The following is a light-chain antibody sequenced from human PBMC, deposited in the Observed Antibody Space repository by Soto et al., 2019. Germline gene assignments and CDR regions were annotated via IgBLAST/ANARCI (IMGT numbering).Light chain of an antibody. Sequence: EIVWTQSPGPLSLSPGERATLSCRASQSVSSYYLAWYQQKPGQAHRLIIYGASTRATGSPNRFSGSGSGTDSTLTITRLEPENFAVYYCQRSPGTLGQGTKVEIK. J-gene: IGKJ1*01. CDR3: QRSPGT. V-gene: IGKV3-20*01. CDR2: GAS. CDR1: QSVSSYY.